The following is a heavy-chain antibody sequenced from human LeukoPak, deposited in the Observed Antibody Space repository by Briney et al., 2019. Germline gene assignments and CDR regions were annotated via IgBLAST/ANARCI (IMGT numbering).Heavy chain of an antibody. CDR2: ISGSGSTT. D-gene: IGHD2/OR15-2a*01. J-gene: IGHJ4*02. CDR3: ANHLSGPYHYFDF. CDR1: GFTFSSYW. V-gene: IGHV3-23*01. Sequence: QSGGSLRLSCAASGFTFSSYWMSWLRQAPGKGLQWVSTISGSGSTTYFADSVKGRFTISRDNSKNTLYLQMNSLRADDRAVYYCANHLSGPYHYFDFWGQGTLVTVSS.